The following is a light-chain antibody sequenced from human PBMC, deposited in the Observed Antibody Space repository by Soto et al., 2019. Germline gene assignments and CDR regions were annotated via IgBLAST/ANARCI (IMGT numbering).Light chain of an antibody. CDR1: TNDIGGYNL. V-gene: IGLV2-23*02. CDR3: CSFAGGATFV. Sequence: ALTQPASVSGSPGQSITISCTGTTNDIGGYNLVSWYQQHPGKAPKLMIYEANKRPSGVSDRFSGFKSGNTASLTISPLQAEDEADYSCCSFAGGATFVFGGGTKLTVL. CDR2: EAN. J-gene: IGLJ2*01.